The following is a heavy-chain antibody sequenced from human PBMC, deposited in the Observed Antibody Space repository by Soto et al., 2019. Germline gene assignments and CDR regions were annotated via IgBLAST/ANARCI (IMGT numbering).Heavy chain of an antibody. D-gene: IGHD3-22*01. Sequence: EVQLLESGGGLVQPGGSLRLSCAASGFTFSNHAMSWVRQAPGKGLEWVSGISDGGGNTYYADSVKGRFTISRDNSKNTLFLQMNSLRAEDTAVYFCAKDPLYDTTAYHGFDIWGQGTMVTVSS. CDR1: GFTFSNHA. J-gene: IGHJ3*02. CDR2: ISDGGGNT. CDR3: AKDPLYDTTAYHGFDI. V-gene: IGHV3-23*01.